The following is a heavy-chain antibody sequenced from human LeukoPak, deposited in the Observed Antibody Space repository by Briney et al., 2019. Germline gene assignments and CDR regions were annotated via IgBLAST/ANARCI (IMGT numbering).Heavy chain of an antibody. J-gene: IGHJ4*02. CDR2: ISFDEVNK. Sequence: PGGSLRLSCAASGFTFSSYGMHWVRQAPGKGLEWVAFISFDEVNKYYADTVKGRFTISRDNSQNTLFLQMNSLRAEDTAVYYCAKWGPYDSSGSDDYWGQGTLVTVSS. CDR3: AKWGPYDSSGSDDY. CDR1: GFTFSSYG. D-gene: IGHD3-22*01. V-gene: IGHV3-30*18.